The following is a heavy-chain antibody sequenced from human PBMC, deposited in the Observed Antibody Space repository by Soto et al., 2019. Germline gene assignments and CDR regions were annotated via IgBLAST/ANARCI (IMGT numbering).Heavy chain of an antibody. D-gene: IGHD5-12*01. CDR3: ARERVATILRWFDP. CDR1: GGSFSGYY. V-gene: IGHV4-34*01. J-gene: IGHJ5*02. Sequence: SETLSLTCAVYGGSFSGYYWSWIRQPPGKGLEWIGEINHSGSTNYNPSLKSRVTISVDTSKNQFSLKLSSVTAADTAVYYCARERVATILRWFDPWGQGTLVTVSS. CDR2: INHSGST.